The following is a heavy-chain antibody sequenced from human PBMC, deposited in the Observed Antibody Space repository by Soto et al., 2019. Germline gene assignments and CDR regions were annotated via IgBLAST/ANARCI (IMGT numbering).Heavy chain of an antibody. CDR2: ISYDGSNK. CDR3: AGDPVTMVRGAYHYGMDV. CDR1: GFTFSSYA. J-gene: IGHJ6*02. V-gene: IGHV3-30-3*01. Sequence: QVQLVESGGGVVQPGRSLRLSCAASGFTFSSYAMHWVRQAPGKGLEWVAVISYDGSNKYYADSVKGRFTISRDNSKNTLYLQMNSLRAEDTAVYYWAGDPVTMVRGAYHYGMDVWVQGSTVTVSS. D-gene: IGHD3-10*01.